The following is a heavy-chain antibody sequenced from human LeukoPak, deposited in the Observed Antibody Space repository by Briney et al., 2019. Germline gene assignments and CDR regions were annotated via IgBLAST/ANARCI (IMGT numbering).Heavy chain of an antibody. CDR1: GFTFTRSV. V-gene: IGHV3-30*02. Sequence: GGSLRLSCAASGFTFTRSVMHWVRQAPGKGLECVAFIPYDGSNKYYADSVKGRFTSSRDNSKNTLYLQMNSLRAEDTAVYYCAKDGHNYQLDYWGQGALVTVSS. CDR3: AKDGHNYQLDY. J-gene: IGHJ4*02. D-gene: IGHD5-24*01. CDR2: IPYDGSNK.